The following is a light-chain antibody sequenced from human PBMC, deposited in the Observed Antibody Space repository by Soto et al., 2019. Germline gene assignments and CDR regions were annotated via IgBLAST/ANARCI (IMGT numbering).Light chain of an antibody. J-gene: IGKJ2*01. CDR2: DAS. V-gene: IGKV1-5*01. Sequence: DIQVTQSPSTLSASVGDRVTITCRASQTISGWLAWYQQKPGKAPKLLIYDASTLESRVPSRFSGSGSGTEYTLTISSLQPDDFATYYCQQYNDYLFGQGTKLEIK. CDR1: QTISGW. CDR3: QQYNDYL.